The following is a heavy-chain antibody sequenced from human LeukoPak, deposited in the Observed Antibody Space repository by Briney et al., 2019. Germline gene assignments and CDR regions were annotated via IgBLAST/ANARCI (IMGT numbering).Heavy chain of an antibody. J-gene: IGHJ4*02. CDR3: ASWGAGGNS. Sequence: GGSLRLSCAASGFTFSSYEMNWVRQAPGKGLEWVSYISSSGSTIYYADSVKGRFTISRENAKNSLYLQMNSLRAEDTAVYYCASWGAGGNSWGQGTLVTVSS. D-gene: IGHD3-16*01. CDR2: ISSSGSTI. CDR1: GFTFSSYE. V-gene: IGHV3-48*03.